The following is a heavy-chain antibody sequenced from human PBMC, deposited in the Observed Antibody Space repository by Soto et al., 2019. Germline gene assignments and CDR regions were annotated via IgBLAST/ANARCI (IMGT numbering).Heavy chain of an antibody. CDR3: ARDRGYSGYGDYYYYYGMDV. CDR2: ISSSSSTI. V-gene: IGHV3-48*02. Sequence: GGSLRLSCAASGFTFSSYSMNWVRQAPGKGLEWVSYISSSSSTIYYADSVKGRFTISRDNAKNSLYLQMNSLRDEDTAVYYCARDRGYSGYGDYYYYYGMDVWGQGTTVTVSS. J-gene: IGHJ6*02. CDR1: GFTFSSYS. D-gene: IGHD5-12*01.